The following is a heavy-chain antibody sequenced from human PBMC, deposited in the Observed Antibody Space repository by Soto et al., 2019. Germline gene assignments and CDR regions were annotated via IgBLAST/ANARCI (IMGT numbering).Heavy chain of an antibody. Sequence: SETLSLTCRVSGYSINNKNWWTWLRQPPGKRLEWIGDIYHTGSTNYNPSLTSRVTISVDTSNNQFSLKLSSVTAADTAVYYCARSRGTGTYPHDFQPWGQGTLVTVSS. V-gene: IGHV4-4*02. J-gene: IGHJ1*01. CDR1: GYSINNKNW. D-gene: IGHD1-26*01. CDR2: IYHTGST. CDR3: ARSRGTGTYPHDFQP.